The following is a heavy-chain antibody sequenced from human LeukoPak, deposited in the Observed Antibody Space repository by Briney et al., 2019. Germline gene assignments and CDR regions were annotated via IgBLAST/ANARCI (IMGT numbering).Heavy chain of an antibody. CDR1: GYTFTRYG. V-gene: IGHV1-18*01. CDR3: ARDPSNSSGRNVLFDF. CDR2: ISAYNGDT. J-gene: IGHJ4*02. D-gene: IGHD6-19*01. Sequence: GASVMVSCKASGYTFTRYGISWVRQAPGQGLEWMGWISAYNGDTNYAQNFQGRVTVTKDTSTSTVYMELRSLRSDDTAVYYCARDPSNSSGRNVLFDFWGLGTLVTVSS.